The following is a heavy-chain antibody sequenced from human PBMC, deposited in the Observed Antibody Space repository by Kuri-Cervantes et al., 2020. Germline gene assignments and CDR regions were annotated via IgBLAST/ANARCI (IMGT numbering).Heavy chain of an antibody. Sequence: SVKVSCKASGGTFSSYAISWVRQAPGQGLEWMGGIIPIFGTANNAQKFQGRVTITADESTSTAYIELSSLRTDDTAVYYCARDRMGAITWGFDYWGQGTLVTVSS. CDR2: IIPIFGTA. J-gene: IGHJ4*02. CDR1: GGTFSSYA. D-gene: IGHD1-26*01. V-gene: IGHV1-69*13. CDR3: ARDRMGAITWGFDY.